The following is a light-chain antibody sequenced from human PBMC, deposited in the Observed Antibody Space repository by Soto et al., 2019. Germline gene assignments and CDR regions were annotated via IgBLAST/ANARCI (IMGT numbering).Light chain of an antibody. J-gene: IGLJ7*01. CDR2: EVS. Sequence: QSALTQPASVSGSPGQSITISFTGTSSDIGGYTYVSWYQQHPGKAPKLMIYEVSNRPSGISSRFSGSKSGNTASLTISGLQAEDESDYYCTSYTSSSTWVFGGGTQLTVL. CDR3: TSYTSSSTWV. CDR1: SSDIGGYTY. V-gene: IGLV2-14*01.